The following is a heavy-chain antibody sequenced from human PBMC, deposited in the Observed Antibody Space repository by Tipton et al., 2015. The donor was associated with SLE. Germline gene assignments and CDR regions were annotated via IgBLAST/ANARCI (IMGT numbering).Heavy chain of an antibody. CDR2: IRYDGSNK. CDR1: GFTFSSYG. CDR3: AQPLHSLGARDAFDI. V-gene: IGHV3-30*02. D-gene: IGHD1-26*01. J-gene: IGHJ3*02. Sequence: GSLRLSCAASGFTFSSYGMHWVRQAPGKGLEWVAFIRYDGSNKYYADSVKGRFTISRDNSKNTLYLQMSSLRAEDTAVYYCAQPLHSLGARDAFDIWGQGTMVTVSS.